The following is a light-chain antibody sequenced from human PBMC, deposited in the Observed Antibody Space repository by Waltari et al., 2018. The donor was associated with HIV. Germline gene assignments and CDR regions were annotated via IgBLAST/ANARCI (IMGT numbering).Light chain of an antibody. J-gene: IGLJ2*01. CDR2: DDS. CDR3: QVWDESNEQVV. V-gene: IGLV3-21*02. CDR1: HIAGRK. Sequence: YVLTQPPSVSVAPGQTARITCGGAHIAGRKVPVYPRRPGTAPRLVVFDDSDRPSGIPERFSGSISGNTATLIISRVEDGDEADYYCQVWDESNEQVVFGGGTRLTVL.